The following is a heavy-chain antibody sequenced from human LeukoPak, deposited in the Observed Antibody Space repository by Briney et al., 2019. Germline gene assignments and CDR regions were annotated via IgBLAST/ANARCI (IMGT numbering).Heavy chain of an antibody. CDR1: GGSISSYY. CDR2: IYTSGST. Sequence: PSETLSLTCTVSGGSISSYYWSWIRQPAGKGLEWIGRIYTSGSTNYNPSLKSRVTMSVDTSKNQFSLKLSSVNAADTAVYYCASGYYYDSSGYEGFDYWGQGTLVTVSS. J-gene: IGHJ4*02. CDR3: ASGYYYDSSGYEGFDY. V-gene: IGHV4-4*07. D-gene: IGHD3-22*01.